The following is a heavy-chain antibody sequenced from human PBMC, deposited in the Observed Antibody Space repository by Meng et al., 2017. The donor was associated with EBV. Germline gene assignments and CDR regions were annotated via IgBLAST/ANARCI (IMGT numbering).Heavy chain of an antibody. D-gene: IGHD3-10*01. J-gene: IGHJ4*02. CDR3: ASESGRGYTPDY. CDR2: FLPRLGAP. CDR1: GGPFRYYA. Sequence: QVQLAESAAEVQKPWSSVKVSCKASGGPFRYYAISWVRQAPGQGLEWLGGFLPRLGAPNYAQKFHGRVKITADESTSTHYMDLSSLRSEDTAIYHCASESGRGYTPDYWGQGTLVTVSS. V-gene: IGHV1-69*01.